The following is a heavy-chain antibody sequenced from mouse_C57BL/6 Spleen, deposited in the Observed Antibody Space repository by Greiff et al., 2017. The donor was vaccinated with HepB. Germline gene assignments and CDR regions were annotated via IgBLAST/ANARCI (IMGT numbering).Heavy chain of an antibody. V-gene: IGHV1-61*01. CDR1: GYTFTSYW. CDR3: ASITTVVATRYFDV. Sequence: VQLQQSGAELVRPGSSVKLSCKASGYTFTSYWMDWVKQRPGQGLEWIGNIYPSDSETHYNQKFKDKATLTVDKSSSTAYMQLSSLTSEDSAVYYCASITTVVATRYFDVWGTGTTVTVSS. J-gene: IGHJ1*03. D-gene: IGHD1-1*01. CDR2: IYPSDSET.